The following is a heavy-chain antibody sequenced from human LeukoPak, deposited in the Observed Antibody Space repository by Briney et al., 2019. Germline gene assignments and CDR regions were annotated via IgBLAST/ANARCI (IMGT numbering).Heavy chain of an antibody. Sequence: TPSETLSLTCTVSGGSISSYYWSWIRQPPGKGLEWIGYIYYSGSTNYNPSLKSRVTISVDTSKNQFSLKLSSVTAADTAVYYCARGETGTTYSVAYDYWGQGTLVTVSS. V-gene: IGHV4-59*01. CDR1: GGSISSYY. D-gene: IGHD1-7*01. CDR3: ARGETGTTYSVAYDY. J-gene: IGHJ4*02. CDR2: IYYSGST.